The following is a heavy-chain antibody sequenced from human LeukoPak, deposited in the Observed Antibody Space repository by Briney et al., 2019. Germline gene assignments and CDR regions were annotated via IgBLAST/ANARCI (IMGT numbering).Heavy chain of an antibody. CDR3: ARWGYSSSYNWFDP. J-gene: IGHJ5*02. CDR2: INHSGST. D-gene: IGHD6-6*01. CDR1: GGSFSGYY. Sequence: SETLSLTCAVYGGSFSGYYWSWIRQPPGKGLEWIGEINHSGSTNYNPSLKSRVTISVDTSKNQFSLKLSSVTAADTAVYYCARWGYSSSYNWFDPWGQGTLVTVSS. V-gene: IGHV4-34*01.